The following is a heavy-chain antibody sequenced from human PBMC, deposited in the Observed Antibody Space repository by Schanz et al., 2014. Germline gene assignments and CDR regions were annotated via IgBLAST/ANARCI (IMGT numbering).Heavy chain of an antibody. Sequence: EVQLLESGGGLVEPGGSLRLSCAASGFSFSSYAMGWVRQARGKGLEWVSAMNESHSTIYYADSVRGRFTISRDNSKNTLYLQMNSLETEDTAVYYCAKGRFGEVSAFDIWGQGTMVTVSS. D-gene: IGHD3-10*01. CDR1: GFSFSSYA. V-gene: IGHV3-23*01. J-gene: IGHJ3*02. CDR2: MNESHSTI. CDR3: AKGRFGEVSAFDI.